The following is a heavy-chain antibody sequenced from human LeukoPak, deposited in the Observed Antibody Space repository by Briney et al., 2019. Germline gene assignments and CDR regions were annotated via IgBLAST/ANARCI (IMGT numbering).Heavy chain of an antibody. J-gene: IGHJ4*02. Sequence: ASVKVSCKASGYTFTGYYMHWVRQAPGQGLEWMGWINPYSGGTNYAQKFQGRVTMTRDTSISTAYMELSRLRSDDTAVYYCAREGFGELLGVFDYWGQGTLVTVSS. CDR3: AREGFGELLGVFDY. V-gene: IGHV1-2*02. D-gene: IGHD3-10*01. CDR1: GYTFTGYY. CDR2: INPYSGGT.